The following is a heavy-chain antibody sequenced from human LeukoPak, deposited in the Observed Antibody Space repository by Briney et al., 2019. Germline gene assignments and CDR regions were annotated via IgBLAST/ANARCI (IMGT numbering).Heavy chain of an antibody. CDR1: GFTFSSYA. CDR2: ISGSGGST. Sequence: GGSLRLSCAVSGFTFSSYAMSWVRQAPGKGLEWVSAISGSGGSTYYADSVKGRFTISRDNSKNTLYLQMNSLRAEDTAVYYCANSYYYDSSGSYPGDYWGQGTLVTVSS. V-gene: IGHV3-23*01. J-gene: IGHJ4*02. CDR3: ANSYYYDSSGSYPGDY. D-gene: IGHD3-22*01.